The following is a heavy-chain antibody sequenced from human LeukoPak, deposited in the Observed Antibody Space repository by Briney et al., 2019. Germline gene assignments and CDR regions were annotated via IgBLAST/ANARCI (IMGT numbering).Heavy chain of an antibody. CDR3: AREILVRGELDY. V-gene: IGHV6-1*01. Sequence: PSQTLSLTCAISGDSVSSSSVAWDWIRQSPSRGLEWLGRTYYKSKWYNDYAISVKSRITINPDTSKNQFSLQLNSVTPEDTAVYYCAREILVRGELDYWGQGTLVTVSS. D-gene: IGHD3-10*01. CDR2: TYYKSKWYN. CDR1: GDSVSSSSVA. J-gene: IGHJ4*02.